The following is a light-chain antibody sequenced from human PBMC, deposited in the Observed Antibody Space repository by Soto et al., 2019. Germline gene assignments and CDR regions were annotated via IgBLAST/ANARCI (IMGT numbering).Light chain of an antibody. Sequence: EIVLTQSPATLSLSPGERATLSCRASQSVSSYLAWYQQKPGQAPRLLIYDASNRATGIPARFSGSGSGTDFTLTISSLEPGDFAVYYCQQRSNWPLGTFGQGTKVEIK. CDR1: QSVSSY. CDR3: QQRSNWPLGT. V-gene: IGKV3-11*01. CDR2: DAS. J-gene: IGKJ1*01.